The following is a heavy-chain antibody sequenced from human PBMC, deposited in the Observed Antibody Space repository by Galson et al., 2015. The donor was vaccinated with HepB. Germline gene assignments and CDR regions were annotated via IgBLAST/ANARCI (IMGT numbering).Heavy chain of an antibody. V-gene: IGHV5-51*03. CDR1: GYSFTRYW. Sequence: QSGAEVKKAGESLKISCKGSGYSFTRYWIGWVRQMPGKGLEWMGIIYPGDSDTRYSPSFQGQVTISADKSISTAYLQWSSLKASDTAMYYCAGAPLGYCSSTSCSGVAFDIWGQGTMVTVSS. CDR2: IYPGDSDT. D-gene: IGHD2-2*01. J-gene: IGHJ3*02. CDR3: AGAPLGYCSSTSCSGVAFDI.